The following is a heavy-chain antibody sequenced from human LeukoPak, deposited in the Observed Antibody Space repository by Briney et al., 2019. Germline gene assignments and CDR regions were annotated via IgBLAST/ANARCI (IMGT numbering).Heavy chain of an antibody. CDR3: ARVQPAYCGGDCPGAFDI. D-gene: IGHD2-21*02. J-gene: IGHJ3*02. Sequence: SETLSLTCPVYGGSISSYYWSWIRQPPGKGLEWIGYIYYSGSTNYNPSLKSRVTISVDTSKNQFSLKLSSVTAADAAVYYCARVQPAYCGGDCPGAFDIWGQGTMVTVSS. CDR2: IYYSGST. CDR1: GGSISSYY. V-gene: IGHV4-59*01.